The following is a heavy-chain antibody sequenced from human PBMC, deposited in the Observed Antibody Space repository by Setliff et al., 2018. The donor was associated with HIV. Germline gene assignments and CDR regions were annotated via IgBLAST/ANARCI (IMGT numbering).Heavy chain of an antibody. D-gene: IGHD2-2*01. Sequence: GASVKVSCVGYEFTFSNFWLSWVRQAPGKGLEWVANIKEDGSEKYYVDSVKGRFTISRDNAKNSLYLQMNSLRAEDTAVYYCARGEPTILVVPAAFFDYWGQGTLVTVSS. CDR2: IKEDGSEK. J-gene: IGHJ4*02. V-gene: IGHV3-7*02. CDR1: EFTFSNFW. CDR3: ARGEPTILVVPAAFFDY.